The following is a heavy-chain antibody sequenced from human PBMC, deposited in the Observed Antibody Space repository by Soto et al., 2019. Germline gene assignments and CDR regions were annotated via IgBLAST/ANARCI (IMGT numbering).Heavy chain of an antibody. D-gene: IGHD3-9*01. V-gene: IGHV5-51*01. J-gene: IGHJ4*02. CDR2: IYPGDSDT. CDR1: GYSFTTYW. Sequence: PGESLKISCKGSGYSFTTYWLGWVRQVPGKGLEWMGIIYPGDSDTRYSPSFQGQVTISADKSISAAYLQWSSLKASDTAMYFCARRRGLVGSFDYGGRGTLVTVSS. CDR3: ARRRGLVGSFDY.